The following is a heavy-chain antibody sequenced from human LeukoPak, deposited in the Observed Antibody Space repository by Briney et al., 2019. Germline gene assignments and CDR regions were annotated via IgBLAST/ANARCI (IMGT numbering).Heavy chain of an antibody. V-gene: IGHV4-59*08. Sequence: SVTLSLICTVSGDSLTIYYWLCIRQPPGKGLHCIAYIDHSWTVNYTPSLKRRVTISVDTPKNQFSLNLSSVTAANTAVYYCARLGSYFDYWGQGTLVTVSS. CDR1: GDSLTIYY. J-gene: IGHJ4*02. CDR3: ARLGSYFDY. CDR2: IDHSWTV.